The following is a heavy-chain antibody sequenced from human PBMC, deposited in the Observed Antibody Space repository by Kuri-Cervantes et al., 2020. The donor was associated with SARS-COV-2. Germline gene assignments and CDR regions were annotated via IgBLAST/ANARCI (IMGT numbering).Heavy chain of an antibody. CDR1: GFTVSSNY. CDR3: ARAEATYYGMDV. CDR2: ISTSSTYI. Sequence: GGSLRLSCAASGFTVSSNYMSWVRQAPGKGLEWVSSISTSSTYIYYADSVKGRFTISRDNAKNSLYLQMNSLRAEDTAVYYCARAEATYYGMDVWGQGTTVTVSS. D-gene: IGHD5-12*01. J-gene: IGHJ6*02. V-gene: IGHV3-21*01.